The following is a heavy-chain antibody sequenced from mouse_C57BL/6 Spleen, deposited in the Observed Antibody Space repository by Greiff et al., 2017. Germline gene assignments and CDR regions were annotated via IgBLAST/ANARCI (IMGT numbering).Heavy chain of an antibody. CDR2: IHPNSGST. V-gene: IGHV1-64*01. D-gene: IGHD1-1*01. CDR1: GYTFTSYW. J-gene: IGHJ3*01. Sequence: VQLQQPGAELVKPGASVKLSCKASGYTFTSYWMHWVKQRPGQGLEWIGMIHPNSGSTNYNEKFKSKATLTVDKSSSTAYMQLSSLTSEDSAVYYCARGPNYYGSSPAWFAYWGQGTLVTVSA. CDR3: ARGPNYYGSSPAWFAY.